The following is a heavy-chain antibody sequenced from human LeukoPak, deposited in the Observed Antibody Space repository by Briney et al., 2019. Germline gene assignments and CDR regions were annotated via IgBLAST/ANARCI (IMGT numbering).Heavy chain of an antibody. D-gene: IGHD3-10*01. CDR2: ISSSSSYI. J-gene: IGHJ3*02. Sequence: GGSLRLSCAASGFTFSSYSMNWVRQAPGKGLEWVSSISSSSSYIYYADSVKGRFTISRDNSKNSLYLQMNSLGAEDTAVYYCARVIYYYGSGSSDAFDIWGQGTMVTVSP. V-gene: IGHV3-21*01. CDR1: GFTFSSYS. CDR3: ARVIYYYGSGSSDAFDI.